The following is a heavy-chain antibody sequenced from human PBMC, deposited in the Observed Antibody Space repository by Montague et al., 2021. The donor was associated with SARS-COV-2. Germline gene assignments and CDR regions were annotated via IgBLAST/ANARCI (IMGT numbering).Heavy chain of an antibody. CDR2: ISSSSSYI. Sequence: SLRLSCAASGFTFSRYSMNWVRQAPGKGLEWVSSISSSSSYIYYADSVKGRLTISRDNAKNSLYLQMNSLRAEDTAVYYCARDGRHYWGQGTLVTVSS. CDR1: GFTFSRYS. D-gene: IGHD2-15*01. J-gene: IGHJ4*02. V-gene: IGHV3-21*01. CDR3: ARDGRHY.